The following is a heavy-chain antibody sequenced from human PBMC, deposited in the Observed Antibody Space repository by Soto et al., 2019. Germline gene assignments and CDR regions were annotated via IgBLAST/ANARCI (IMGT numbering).Heavy chain of an antibody. CDR1: GGSFSGYY. CDR3: ARALRYFDWPSGYYYGTDV. Sequence: SETLSLTCAVYGGSFSGYYWSWIRQPPGKGLEWIGEINHSGSTNYNPSLKSRVTISVDTSKNQFSLKLSSVTAADTAVYYCARALRYFDWPSGYYYGTDVWGKGTTVTVSS. D-gene: IGHD3-9*01. V-gene: IGHV4-34*01. J-gene: IGHJ6*04. CDR2: INHSGST.